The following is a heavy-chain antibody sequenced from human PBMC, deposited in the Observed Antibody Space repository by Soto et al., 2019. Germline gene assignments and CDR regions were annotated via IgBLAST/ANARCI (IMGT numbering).Heavy chain of an antibody. Sequence: ASVKVSCKASGYTFTHYYMHWVRQAAGQGLEWMGIINPSGGSTSYAQKFQGRVTMTRDTSTSTVYMELSSLRSEDTAVYYCARDFLVGPYCSSTSCSPGDYYYYGMDVWAKGPRSPSP. D-gene: IGHD2-2*01. V-gene: IGHV1-46*01. J-gene: IGHJ6*02. CDR3: ARDFLVGPYCSSTSCSPGDYYYYGMDV. CDR2: INPSGGST. CDR1: GYTFTHYY.